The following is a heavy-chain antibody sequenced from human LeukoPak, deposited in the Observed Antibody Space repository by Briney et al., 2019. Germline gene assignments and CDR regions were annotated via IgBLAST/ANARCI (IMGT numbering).Heavy chain of an antibody. V-gene: IGHV1-18*01. J-gene: IGHJ4*02. CDR2: ISACNGNT. CDR1: GYTFTSYG. D-gene: IGHD6-13*01. CDR3: ARDFGGIAAAVNDY. Sequence: GASVKVSCKASGYTFTSYGISWVRQAPGQGLEWMGWISACNGNTNYAQKLQGRVTMTTDTSTSTAYMELRSLRSDDTAVYYCARDFGGIAAAVNDYWGQGTLVTVSS.